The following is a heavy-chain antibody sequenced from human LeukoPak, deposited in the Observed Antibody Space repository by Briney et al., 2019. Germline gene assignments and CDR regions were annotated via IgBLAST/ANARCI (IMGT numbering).Heavy chain of an antibody. CDR3: ARGTLVATIKGDYYLDY. J-gene: IGHJ4*02. Sequence: PGGSLRLSCAASGFTFSRYAMHWVRQAPGKGLEWVTVISYDGSNQYYADSVKGRFTISRDISKNTLYLQMNNLRPEDTAVYYCARGTLVATIKGDYYLDYWGQGTLVTVSS. CDR2: ISYDGSNQ. D-gene: IGHD5-12*01. V-gene: IGHV3-30*04. CDR1: GFTFSRYA.